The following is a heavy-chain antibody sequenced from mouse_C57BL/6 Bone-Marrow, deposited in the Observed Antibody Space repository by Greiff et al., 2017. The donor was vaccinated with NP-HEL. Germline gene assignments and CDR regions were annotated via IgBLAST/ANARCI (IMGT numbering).Heavy chain of an antibody. Sequence: VQLQQPGPVLVKPGASVKMSCKASGYTFTDYYMNWVKQSHGKSLEWIGVINPYNGGTSYNQKFKGKATLTVDKSSSTAYMELNSLTSEDSAVYYCARGGNYAMDYWGQGTSVTVSS. CDR1: GYTFTDYY. CDR2: INPYNGGT. J-gene: IGHJ4*01. CDR3: ARGGNYAMDY. V-gene: IGHV1-19*01.